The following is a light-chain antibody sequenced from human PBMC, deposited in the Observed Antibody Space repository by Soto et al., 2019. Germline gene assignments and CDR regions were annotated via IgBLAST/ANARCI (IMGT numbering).Light chain of an antibody. CDR2: DAS. V-gene: IGKV1-33*01. CDR1: QDINNY. CDR3: QQYEDLPLT. J-gene: IGKJ4*01. Sequence: DIQLTQSPSSLSASVGDRVTITCQASQDINNYLNWYQQKPGKATKLLIFDASSVETGVPSRFSGSGSGTHFTFTISSLEHEDIATYHCQQYEDLPLTFGGGTRVELK.